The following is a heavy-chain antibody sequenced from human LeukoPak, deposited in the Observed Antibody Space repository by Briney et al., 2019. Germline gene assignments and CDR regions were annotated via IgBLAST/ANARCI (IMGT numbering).Heavy chain of an antibody. CDR1: GGSISSYY. J-gene: IGHJ5*02. CDR3: ARSPWSIVGATGWFEP. CDR2: IYYSGST. V-gene: IGHV4-59*01. Sequence: SETLSLTCTVSGGSISSYYWSWIRQPPGKGLEWIGYIYYSGSTNYNPSLKSRVTISVDTSKNQFSLKLSSVTAADTAVYYCARSPWSIVGATGWFEPWGQGTLVTVSS. D-gene: IGHD1-26*01.